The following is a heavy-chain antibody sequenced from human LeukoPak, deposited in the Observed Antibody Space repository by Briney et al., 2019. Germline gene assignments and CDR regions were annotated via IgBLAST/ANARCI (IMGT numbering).Heavy chain of an antibody. CDR1: DGSISSYY. D-gene: IGHD1-26*01. CDR2: IYTSGST. Sequence: PSETLSLTCTVSDGSISSYYWSGIRQPAGKGLEWIGHIYTSGSTNYNPSLKSRVTMSVDTSKNQFSLKLRSVTAADTAVYYCARDANLSGNLLVFDPWGQGTLVTVS. J-gene: IGHJ5*02. V-gene: IGHV4-4*07. CDR3: ARDANLSGNLLVFDP.